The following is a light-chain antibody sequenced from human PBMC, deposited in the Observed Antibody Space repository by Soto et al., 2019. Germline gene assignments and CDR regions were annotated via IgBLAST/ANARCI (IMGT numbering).Light chain of an antibody. Sequence: QSALTQPASVSGSPGQSSTISCTGTSSDVGGYNSVSWYQLHPGKAPQLMIYDVSNRPSGVSNRFSGSKSGNTASLTISGLQAEDEADYYCSSYGISSTRVFGTGTKLTVL. J-gene: IGLJ1*01. CDR1: SSDVGGYNS. CDR2: DVS. V-gene: IGLV2-14*01. CDR3: SSYGISSTRV.